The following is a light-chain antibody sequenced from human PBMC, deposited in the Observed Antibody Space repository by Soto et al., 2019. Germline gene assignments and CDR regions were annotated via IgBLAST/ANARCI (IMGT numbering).Light chain of an antibody. V-gene: IGKV3-20*01. CDR1: QTISSNY. Sequence: EIVLTQSPGTLSLSAGERATLSCRASQTISSNYLAWYQQKPGQAPRLLIFGASYRATGIPDRFSGSGSGTDFTLTISRLEPEDFAVYDCQQYGRSPPEFTFGPGTKVDIK. CDR3: QQYGRSPPEFT. CDR2: GAS. J-gene: IGKJ3*01.